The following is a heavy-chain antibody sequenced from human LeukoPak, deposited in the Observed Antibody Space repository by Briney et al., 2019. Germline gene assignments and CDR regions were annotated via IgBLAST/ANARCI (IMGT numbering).Heavy chain of an antibody. Sequence: PGGSPRLSCAASGYTVSSNYMSWVRQAPGKGLEWVSVIYSGGSTYYADSVKGRFTISRDNSKNTPYLQMNSLRAEDTAVYYCARDPRGGYYDSSGYFDYWGQGTLVTVSS. CDR2: IYSGGST. V-gene: IGHV3-66*01. CDR1: GYTVSSNY. D-gene: IGHD3-22*01. J-gene: IGHJ4*02. CDR3: ARDPRGGYYDSSGYFDY.